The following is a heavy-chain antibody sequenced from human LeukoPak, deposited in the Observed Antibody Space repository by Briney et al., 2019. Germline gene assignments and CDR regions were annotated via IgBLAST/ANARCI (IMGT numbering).Heavy chain of an antibody. J-gene: IGHJ6*03. V-gene: IGHV4-4*07. CDR2: IYTSGSA. CDR1: GGSISSYY. D-gene: IGHD1-26*01. CDR3: ARSGLGYYYYYYMDV. Sequence: PSETLSLTCTVSGGSISSYYWSWIRQPAGKGLEWIGRIYTSGSANYNPSLKSRVTMSVDTSKTQFSLKLSSVTAADTAVYYCARSGLGYYYYYYMDVWGKGTTVTVSS.